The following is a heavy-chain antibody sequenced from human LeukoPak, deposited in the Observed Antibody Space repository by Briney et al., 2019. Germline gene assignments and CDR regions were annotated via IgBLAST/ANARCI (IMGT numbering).Heavy chain of an antibody. CDR1: RFTFSSYG. CDR2: IRYDGSNK. J-gene: IGHJ4*02. D-gene: IGHD2-2*01. Sequence: GGSLRLSCAASRFTFSSYGMHWVRQAPGKGLEWVAFIRYDGSNKYYADSVKGRFTISRGNSKNTLYLQMNSLRAEDTAVYYCAHLGSSTSWQGVWGQGTLVTVSS. V-gene: IGHV3-30*02. CDR3: AHLGSSTSWQGV.